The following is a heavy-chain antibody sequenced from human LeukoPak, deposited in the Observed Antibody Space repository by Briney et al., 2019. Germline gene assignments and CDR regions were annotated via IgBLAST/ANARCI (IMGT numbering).Heavy chain of an antibody. CDR2: ISYDGSNK. J-gene: IGHJ4*02. D-gene: IGHD1-1*01. V-gene: IGHV3-30*18. Sequence: GGSLRLSCAASGFTFSSYGMHWVRQAPGKGLEWVAVISYDGSNKYYADSVKGRFTISRDNSKNTLYLQMNSLRAEDTAVYYCAKYNHSDYWGQGTLVAVSS. CDR1: GFTFSSYG. CDR3: AKYNHSDY.